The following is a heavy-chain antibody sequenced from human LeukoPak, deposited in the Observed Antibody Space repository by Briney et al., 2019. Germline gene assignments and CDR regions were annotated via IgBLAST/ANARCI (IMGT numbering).Heavy chain of an antibody. D-gene: IGHD1-26*01. CDR2: IKQDGSEK. CDR1: GFTFSSYW. Sequence: SGGSLRLSCAASGFTFSSYWMSWVRQAPGKGLEWVANIKQDGSEKYYVDSVKGRFTISRDNSKNTLYLQMNSLRAEDTAVYYCAKKRGATKGGVDYWGQGTLVNVSS. CDR3: AKKRGATKGGVDY. J-gene: IGHJ4*02. V-gene: IGHV3-7*03.